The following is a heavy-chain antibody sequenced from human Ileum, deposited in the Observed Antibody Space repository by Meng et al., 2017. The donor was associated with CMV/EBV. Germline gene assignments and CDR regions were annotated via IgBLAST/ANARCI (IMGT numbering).Heavy chain of an antibody. J-gene: IGHJ4*02. CDR2: FSRTGAI. D-gene: IGHD2-2*01. CDR3: ARDDAWAFDF. V-gene: IGHV3-69-1*02. Sequence: VQRGGSGGGLVNSGGSLELSCAASGFTFSIYAMNWVRQAPGKGLEWIAYFSRTGAIAYADSVKGRFTISRDNAKNSLYLQMNSLRAEDTAFYYCARDDAWAFDFWGQGTLVTVSS. CDR1: GFTFSIYA.